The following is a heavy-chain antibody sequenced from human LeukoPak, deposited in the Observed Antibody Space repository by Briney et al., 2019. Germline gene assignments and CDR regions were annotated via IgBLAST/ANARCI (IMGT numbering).Heavy chain of an antibody. J-gene: IGHJ4*02. Sequence: PGGSLRLSCAASGFTVSSNYMSWVRQAPGKGLEWVGRIKSKTDGGTADYAAPVKGRFTISRDDSKKALYLQMSSLKTEDTAVYYCTEDPRYWGQGTLVTVPS. V-gene: IGHV3-15*01. CDR2: IKSKTDGGTA. CDR1: GFTVSSNY. CDR3: TEDPRY.